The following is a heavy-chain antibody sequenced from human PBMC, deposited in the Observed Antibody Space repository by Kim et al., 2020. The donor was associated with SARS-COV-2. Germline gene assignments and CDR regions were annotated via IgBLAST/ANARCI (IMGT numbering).Heavy chain of an antibody. CDR2: INTNTGNP. CDR1: GYTFTSYA. Sequence: ASVKVSCKASGYTFTSYAMNWVRQAPGQGLEWMGWINTNTGNPTYAQGFTGRFVFSLDTSVSTAYLQISSLKAEDTAVYYCARVVGYDILTGPVVLDYWGQGTLVTVSS. D-gene: IGHD3-9*01. CDR3: ARVVGYDILTGPVVLDY. J-gene: IGHJ4*02. V-gene: IGHV7-4-1*02.